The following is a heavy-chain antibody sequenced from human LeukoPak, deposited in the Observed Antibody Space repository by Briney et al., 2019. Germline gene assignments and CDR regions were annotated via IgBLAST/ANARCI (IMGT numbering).Heavy chain of an antibody. D-gene: IGHD3-22*01. CDR3: ARTYDSSGYYPFYFDY. Sequence: GGSLRLSCAASGFTVSSNYMSWVRQAPGKGLEWVSVIYSGGSTYYADSVKGRFTISRDNSKNTLYLQMNSLRAEDTAVYYCARTYDSSGYYPFYFDYRGQGTLVTVSS. CDR1: GFTVSSNY. V-gene: IGHV3-53*01. CDR2: IYSGGST. J-gene: IGHJ4*02.